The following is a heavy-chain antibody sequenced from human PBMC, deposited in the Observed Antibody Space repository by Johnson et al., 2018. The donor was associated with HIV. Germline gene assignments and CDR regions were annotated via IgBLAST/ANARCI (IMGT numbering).Heavy chain of an antibody. J-gene: IGHJ3*02. CDR3: ARDDAFDI. V-gene: IGHV3-48*04. Sequence: VQLVESGGGLVQPGGSLRLSCAASGFTFSSYWMSCVRQAPGKGLEWVSALSGSTIYYADSVKGRFTLSRDNAKNSLYLQMNSLRAEDTAVYYCARDDAFDIWGQGTMVTVSS. CDR2: LSGSTI. CDR1: GFTFSSYW.